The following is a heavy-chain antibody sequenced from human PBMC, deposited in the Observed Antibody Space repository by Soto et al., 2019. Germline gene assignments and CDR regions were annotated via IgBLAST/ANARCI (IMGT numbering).Heavy chain of an antibody. CDR1: GYTFTTYG. CDR2: XSAYNXNT. Sequence: XVNVSCKASGYTFTTYGISWVRQAPGQGLEWMGWXSAYNXNTNYAQKLQXXVTMTTDXXTSKAYMEMRSLRSDDTAVYYCARDYDYGDFDYWGQGTLVTVSS. CDR3: ARDYDYGDFDY. D-gene: IGHD4-17*01. V-gene: IGHV1-18*01. J-gene: IGHJ4*02.